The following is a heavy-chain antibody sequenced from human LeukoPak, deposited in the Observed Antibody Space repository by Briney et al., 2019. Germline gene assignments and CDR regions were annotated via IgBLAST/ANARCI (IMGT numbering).Heavy chain of an antibody. CDR1: GYTFTSYG. CDR2: ISAYNGNT. V-gene: IGHV1-18*01. CDR3: ARVEWGQLTDGLEVSESFDY. D-gene: IGHD1-26*01. J-gene: IGHJ4*02. Sequence: ASVKVSCKASGYTFTSYGISWVRQAPGQGHEWMGWISAYNGNTNYAQKLQGRVTITADKSTSTAYMELSSLRSEDTAVYYCARVEWGQLTDGLEVSESFDYWGQGTLVTVSS.